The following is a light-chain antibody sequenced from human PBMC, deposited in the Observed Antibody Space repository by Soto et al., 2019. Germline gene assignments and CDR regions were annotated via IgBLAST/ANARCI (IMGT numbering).Light chain of an antibody. CDR2: DAS. J-gene: IGKJ1*01. Sequence: DIQMTQSRSTLSASVGGRFTITCLASQSISIWLAWYQQKPGNAPKLLIYDASSLESGVPSRFSGSGSGTAFTLTISSLHPDDFATYYCQQYNSYWTFGQGTKVDIK. CDR1: QSISIW. V-gene: IGKV1-5*01. CDR3: QQYNSYWT.